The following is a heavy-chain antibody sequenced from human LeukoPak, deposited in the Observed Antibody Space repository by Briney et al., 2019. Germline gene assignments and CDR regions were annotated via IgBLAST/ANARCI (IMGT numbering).Heavy chain of an antibody. D-gene: IGHD6-19*01. CDR2: IYYSGNT. CDR3: ARASSGWPFYYFDY. CDR1: GGAISIYY. Sequence: SETLSLTCTVSGGAISIYYWSWIRQPPGKGLEWSGYIYYSGNTNYNPSLKSRVTISVDTSNNPFSLKLSSVTAADTAVSYCARASSGWPFYYFDYWGQGTLVTVSS. J-gene: IGHJ4*02. V-gene: IGHV4-59*01.